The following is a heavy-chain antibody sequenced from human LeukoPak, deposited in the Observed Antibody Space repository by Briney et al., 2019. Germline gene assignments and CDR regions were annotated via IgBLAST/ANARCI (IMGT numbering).Heavy chain of an antibody. CDR2: IYSGGST. CDR3: AKSLAAAGDYYYGMDV. CDR1: GFTFSSYA. V-gene: IGHV3-23*03. Sequence: GGSLRLSCAASGFTFSSYAMSWVRQAPGKGLEWVSVIYSGGSTYYADSVKGRFTISRDNSKNTLYLQMNSLRAEDTAVYYCAKSLAAAGDYYYGMDVWGQGTTVTVSS. J-gene: IGHJ6*02. D-gene: IGHD6-13*01.